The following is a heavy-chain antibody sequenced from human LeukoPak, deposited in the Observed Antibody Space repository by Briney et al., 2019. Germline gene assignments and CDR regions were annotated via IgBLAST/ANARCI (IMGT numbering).Heavy chain of an antibody. CDR2: INPNSGGT. CDR1: GYTFTGYY. J-gene: IGHJ4*02. Sequence: ASVKVSCKASGYTFTGYYMHWVRQAPGQGLEWMGWINPNSGGTNYAQKFQGWVTMTRDTSISTAYMELSSLRSEDTAVYYCAIPVGGIAAAGGGDYWGQGTLVTVSS. D-gene: IGHD6-13*01. CDR3: AIPVGGIAAAGGGDY. V-gene: IGHV1-2*04.